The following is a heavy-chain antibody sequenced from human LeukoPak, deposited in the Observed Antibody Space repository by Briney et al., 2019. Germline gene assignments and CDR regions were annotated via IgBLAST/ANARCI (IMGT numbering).Heavy chain of an antibody. Sequence: AGGSLRLSCAASGFTFSSYGMHWVRQAPGKGLEWVAVISYDGSNKYYADSVKGRFTISRDNSKNTLYLQMNSLRAEDTAVYYCAREIHGPFDYWGHGILVTVSS. CDR2: ISYDGSNK. J-gene: IGHJ4*01. CDR3: AREIHGPFDY. D-gene: IGHD5-18*01. V-gene: IGHV3-30*03. CDR1: GFTFSSYG.